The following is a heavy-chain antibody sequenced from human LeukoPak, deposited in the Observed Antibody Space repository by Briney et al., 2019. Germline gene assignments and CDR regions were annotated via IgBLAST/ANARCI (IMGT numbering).Heavy chain of an antibody. V-gene: IGHV1-2*02. CDR1: GYTFTGYY. J-gene: IGHJ6*02. D-gene: IGHD3-9*01. Sequence: ASVKVSCKASGYTFTGYYMHWVRPAPRQGLEWMCWINPNSGGTNYAQTFQGRVTMTMDTSNSTAYMELSRLRSDDTAVYYCSRVISGILSGYSLDVWGQGTTVTVSS. CDR2: INPNSGGT. CDR3: SRVISGILSGYSLDV.